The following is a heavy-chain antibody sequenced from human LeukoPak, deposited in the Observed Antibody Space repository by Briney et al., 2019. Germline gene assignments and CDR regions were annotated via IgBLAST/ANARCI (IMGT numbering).Heavy chain of an antibody. Sequence: GGSLRLSCAASGFTFSSYAMSWVRQAPGKGLECVSAISDSGGSTNYADSVKGRFTISRDNSKNTLYLQMNSLKAEDTAVYYCAKGGPDYDFLAGYSFDYRGQGTLVNVFS. J-gene: IGHJ4*02. V-gene: IGHV3-23*01. CDR3: AKGGPDYDFLAGYSFDY. D-gene: IGHD3-9*01. CDR2: ISDSGGST. CDR1: GFTFSSYA.